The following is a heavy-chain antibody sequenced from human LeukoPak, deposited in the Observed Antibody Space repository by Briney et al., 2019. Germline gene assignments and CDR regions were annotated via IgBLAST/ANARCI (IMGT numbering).Heavy chain of an antibody. D-gene: IGHD5-18*01. CDR1: GYSFTSYW. CDR3: ASLHPGGAAIDAFDI. CDR2: IYPGDSDT. J-gene: IGHJ3*02. V-gene: IGHV5-51*01. Sequence: GESLKISWKGSGYSFTSYWSGWVRQMPGKGLEWMGIIYPGDSDTRYSPSFQGQVTISADKSISTAYLQWSSLKASDTAMYYCASLHPGGAAIDAFDIWGQGTMVTVSS.